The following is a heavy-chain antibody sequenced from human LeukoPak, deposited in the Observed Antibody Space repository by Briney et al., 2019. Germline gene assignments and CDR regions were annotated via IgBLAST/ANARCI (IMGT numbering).Heavy chain of an antibody. CDR3: ARGSPPNRGDRNYYYYYMDV. CDR2: MNPNSGNT. V-gene: IGHV1-8*01. Sequence: GASVKVSCKASGYTFTSYDINWVRQATGQGLEWMGWMNPNSGNTGYAQKFQGRVTMTRNTSISTAYMELSSLRSEDTAVYYCARGSPPNRGDRNYYYYYMDVWGKGTTVTVSS. D-gene: IGHD1-14*01. CDR1: GYTFTSYD. J-gene: IGHJ6*03.